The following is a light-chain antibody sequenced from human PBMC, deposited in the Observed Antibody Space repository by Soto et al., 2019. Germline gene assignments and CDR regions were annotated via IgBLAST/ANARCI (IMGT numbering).Light chain of an antibody. CDR3: SSYTSSSTWV. Sequence: QSALTQPASVSGSPGQSITISCTGTSSDVGSYNRVSWYQHHPGKAPKLMIYDVNKWPSEVSNRFSGSKSGNTASLTISGLQAEDEADYYCSSYTSSSTWVFGGGTKLTVL. V-gene: IGLV2-14*02. CDR1: SSDVGSYNR. CDR2: DVN. J-gene: IGLJ3*02.